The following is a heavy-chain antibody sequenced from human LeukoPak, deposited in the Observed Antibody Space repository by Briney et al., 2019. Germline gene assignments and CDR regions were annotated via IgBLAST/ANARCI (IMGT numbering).Heavy chain of an antibody. Sequence: GGSLRLSCAASGFTFSSYGMHWVRQAPGKGLEWVAFIRYDGSNKYYADSVKGRFTISRDNSKNTLYLQMNSLRAEDTAVYYCENDHVARRWPPQLFDYWGQGTLVTVSS. CDR2: IRYDGSNK. D-gene: IGHD4-23*01. J-gene: IGHJ4*02. V-gene: IGHV3-30*02. CDR1: GFTFSSYG. CDR3: ENDHVARRWPPQLFDY.